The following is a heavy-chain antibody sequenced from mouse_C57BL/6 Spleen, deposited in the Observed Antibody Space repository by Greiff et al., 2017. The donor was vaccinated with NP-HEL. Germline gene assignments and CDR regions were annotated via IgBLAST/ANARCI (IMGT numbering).Heavy chain of an antibody. V-gene: IGHV14-4*01. CDR2: IDPENGDT. Sequence: VQLQQSGAELVRPGASVKLSCTASGFNIKDDYMHWVKQRPEQGLEWIGWIDPENGDTEYASKFQGKATITADTSSNTAYLQLSSLTSEDTAVYYCTHSNPGSYWGQGTLVTVSA. CDR3: THSNPGSY. D-gene: IGHD2-5*01. CDR1: GFNIKDDY. J-gene: IGHJ3*01.